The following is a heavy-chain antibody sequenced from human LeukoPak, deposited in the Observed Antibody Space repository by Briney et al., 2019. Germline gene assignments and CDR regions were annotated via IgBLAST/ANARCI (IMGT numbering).Heavy chain of an antibody. J-gene: IGHJ2*01. D-gene: IGHD6-13*01. CDR1: GGSFSGYY. CDR3: AGSSSWYATGYFDL. Sequence: PSETLSLTCAVYGGSFSGYYWSWIRQPPGKGLEWIGEINHSGSTNYNPFLKSRVTISVDTSKNQFSLKLSSVTAADTAVYYCAGSSSWYATGYFDLWGRGTLVTVSS. V-gene: IGHV4-34*01. CDR2: INHSGST.